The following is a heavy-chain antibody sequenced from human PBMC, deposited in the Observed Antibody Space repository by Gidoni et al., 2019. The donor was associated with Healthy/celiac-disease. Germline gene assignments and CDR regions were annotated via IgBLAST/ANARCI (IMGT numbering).Heavy chain of an antibody. V-gene: IGHV1-24*01. CDR1: GSTLPKLS. Sequence: QLVQSGAAVKKPGASVTVSCKVSGSTLPKLSLDWVRQAPGKGLEWLGGFDPEEGETIYAQKFQGRGTMTEDTSTDTAYMELSSLRSEDTAVYYCATRMWVGVPPQRSYYFDYWGQGTLVTVSS. CDR3: ATRMWVGVPPQRSYYFDY. J-gene: IGHJ4*02. D-gene: IGHD3-3*01. CDR2: FDPEEGET.